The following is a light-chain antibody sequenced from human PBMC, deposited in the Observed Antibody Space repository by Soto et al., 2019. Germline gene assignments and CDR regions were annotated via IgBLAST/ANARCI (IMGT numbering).Light chain of an antibody. V-gene: IGKV1-39*01. CDR3: QQSYSTLGT. Sequence: DIQMTQSPSSLSASVGDRVTITCRASQSISSYLNGYQQKPGKAPKLLIYAASSLQSGVPSRFSGSRSGTEFTLTNSSLQPEDFATYYCQQSYSTLGTFGQGTKVEIK. J-gene: IGKJ1*01. CDR1: QSISSY. CDR2: AAS.